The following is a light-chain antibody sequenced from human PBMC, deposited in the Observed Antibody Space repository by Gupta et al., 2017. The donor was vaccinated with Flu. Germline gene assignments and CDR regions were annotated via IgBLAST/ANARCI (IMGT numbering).Light chain of an antibody. Sequence: GDRVTIACRASQGISNWLAWYQQKPGKDPKLLIYAASSLQRGVPSRFSGSGSGTDFTLTISSLQPEDFATYYCQQANSFPQTFGQGTKVEIK. J-gene: IGKJ1*01. CDR3: QQANSFPQT. CDR2: AAS. V-gene: IGKV1-12*01. CDR1: QGISNW.